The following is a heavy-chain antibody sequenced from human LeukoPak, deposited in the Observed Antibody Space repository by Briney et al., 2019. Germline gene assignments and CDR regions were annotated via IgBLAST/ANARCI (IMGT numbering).Heavy chain of an antibody. CDR3: ARDSGLQTLQHIVVVTAIPWDGLDAFDI. J-gene: IGHJ3*02. D-gene: IGHD2-21*02. Sequence: ASVEVSCKASGYTFTSYGISWVRQAPGQGLEWMGWISAYNGNTNYAQKFQGRVTMTRDTSTSTVYMELSSLRSEDTAVYYCARDSGLQTLQHIVVVTAIPWDGLDAFDIWGQGTMVTVSS. V-gene: IGHV1-18*01. CDR1: GYTFTSYG. CDR2: ISAYNGNT.